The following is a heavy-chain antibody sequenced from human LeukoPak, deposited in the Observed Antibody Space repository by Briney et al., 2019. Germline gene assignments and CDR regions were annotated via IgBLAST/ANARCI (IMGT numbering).Heavy chain of an antibody. CDR3: ARGPYVHSGSANRFFDC. J-gene: IGHJ4*02. CDR2: ISGSDGST. CDR1: GFTFSSYA. V-gene: IGHV3-23*01. D-gene: IGHD4/OR15-4a*01. Sequence: GGSLRLSCAASGFTFSSYAMSWVRQAPGKGLEWVSAISGSDGSTNYADSVKGRFTISRDNSKNTLYLQMNSLRAEDTAIYYCARGPYVHSGSANRFFDCWGQGTLVTVSS.